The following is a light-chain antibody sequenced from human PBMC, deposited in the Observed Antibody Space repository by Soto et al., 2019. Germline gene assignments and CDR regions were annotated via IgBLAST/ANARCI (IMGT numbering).Light chain of an antibody. CDR1: SSNIGAGYD. V-gene: IGLV1-40*01. CDR3: QSYDSSLSGDVV. CDR2: GNS. Sequence: QSVLTQPPSVSGAPGQGVTMSCTGSSSNIGAGYDVHWYQQLPGTAPKLLIYGNSNRPSGIPDRFSGAKSGTSASLDITGLQAEDEADYYCQSYDSSLSGDVVFGGGTKLTVL. J-gene: IGLJ2*01.